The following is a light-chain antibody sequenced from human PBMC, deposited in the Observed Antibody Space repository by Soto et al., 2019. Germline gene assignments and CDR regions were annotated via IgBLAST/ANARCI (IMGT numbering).Light chain of an antibody. V-gene: IGKV3-20*01. J-gene: IGKJ1*01. CDR2: GAS. Sequence: EIVLTQAPGTLSLSPGERANLSCRASQSVSSSYLAWYQQKPGQAPRLLIYGASSRATGIPDNFSGSGSGTDFTLTISRLEPEDFAVYYWQQYGSSRTFGQGTKLEIK. CDR3: QQYGSSRT. CDR1: QSVSSSY.